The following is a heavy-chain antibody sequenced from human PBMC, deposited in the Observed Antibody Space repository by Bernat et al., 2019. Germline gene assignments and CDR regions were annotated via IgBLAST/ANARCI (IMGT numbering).Heavy chain of an antibody. V-gene: IGHV3-30*01. CDR1: GFTFSSYA. CDR2: ISYDGSNK. J-gene: IGHJ6*03. D-gene: IGHD6-13*01. Sequence: QVQLVESGGGVVQPGRSLRLSCAASGFTFSSYAMHWVRQAPGKGLEWVAVISYDGSNKYYADSVKGRFTISRDNSKNTLYLQMNSLRAEDTAVYYCARSGYSSSWYYYYYMDVWGKGTTVTVSS. CDR3: ARSGYSSSWYYYYYMDV.